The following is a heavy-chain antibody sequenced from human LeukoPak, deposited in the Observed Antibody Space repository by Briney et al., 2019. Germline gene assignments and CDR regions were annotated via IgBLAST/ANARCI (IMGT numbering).Heavy chain of an antibody. Sequence: GASVKVSCKASGGTFSSYAISWVRQAPGQGLEWMGGIIPIFGTANYAQKFQGRVTTTADESTSTAYMELSSLRSEDTAVYYCTEGIAVAGTDYWGQGTLVTVSS. J-gene: IGHJ4*02. CDR2: IIPIFGTA. D-gene: IGHD6-19*01. V-gene: IGHV1-69*13. CDR1: GGTFSSYA. CDR3: TEGIAVAGTDY.